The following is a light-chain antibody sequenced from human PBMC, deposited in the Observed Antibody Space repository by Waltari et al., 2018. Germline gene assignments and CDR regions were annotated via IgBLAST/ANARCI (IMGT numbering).Light chain of an antibody. CDR1: TIESKS. V-gene: IGLV3-21*04. Sequence: YVLTQPPSVSLAPGKTASMNAGGHTIESKSVHWYQQKPGQAPILVISYDSDRPSGIPERFSGSNSGNTATLTISRVEAGDEADYYCQVWDANTDPGVFGTGTEVTVL. CDR3: QVWDANTDPGV. J-gene: IGLJ1*01. CDR2: YDS.